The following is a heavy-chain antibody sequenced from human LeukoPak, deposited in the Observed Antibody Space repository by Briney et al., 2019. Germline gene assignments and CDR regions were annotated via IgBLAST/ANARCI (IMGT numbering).Heavy chain of an antibody. D-gene: IGHD5-18*01. CDR1: GFTFSSYS. Sequence: GGSLRLSCAASGFTFSSYSMNWVRQAPGKGLEWVSSISSSSSYIYYADSVKGRFTISRDNAKNSLYLQMNSLRAEDTAVYYCARQLGTAMGPYFDYWGQGTLVTVSS. V-gene: IGHV3-21*01. CDR2: ISSSSSYI. J-gene: IGHJ4*02. CDR3: ARQLGTAMGPYFDY.